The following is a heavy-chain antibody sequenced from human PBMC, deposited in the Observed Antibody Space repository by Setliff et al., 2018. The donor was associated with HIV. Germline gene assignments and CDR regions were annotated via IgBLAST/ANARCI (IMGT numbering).Heavy chain of an antibody. D-gene: IGHD6-19*01. V-gene: IGHV3-33*06. CDR1: GFTFSSYG. CDR3: AKSQVRYSSGWFSFDY. CDR2: IWYDGSNK. J-gene: IGHJ4*02. Sequence: GGSLRLSCAASGFTFSSYGIHWVRQAPGKGLEWVALIWYDGSNKYYADSVKGRFTISRDNSKNTLYLQMSSLRAEDTAVYYCAKSQVRYSSGWFSFDYWGQGTLVTVSS.